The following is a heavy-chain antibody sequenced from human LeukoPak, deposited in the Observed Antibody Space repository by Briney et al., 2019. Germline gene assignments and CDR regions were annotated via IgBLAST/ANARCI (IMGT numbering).Heavy chain of an antibody. CDR2: ISGSGGST. D-gene: IGHD2-15*01. CDR3: AKDLEVAARVADY. V-gene: IGHV3-23*01. Sequence: GGSLRLSCAASGFAFSNYAMSWVRQAPGKGLEWVSAISGSGGSTYYADSVKGRFTISRDNSKNTLYLQMNSLRAEDTAVYYCAKDLEVAARVADYWGQGTLVTVSS. J-gene: IGHJ4*02. CDR1: GFAFSNYA.